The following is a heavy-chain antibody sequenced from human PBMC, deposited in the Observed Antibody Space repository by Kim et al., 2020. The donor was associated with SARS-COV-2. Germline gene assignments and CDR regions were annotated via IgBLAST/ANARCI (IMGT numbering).Heavy chain of an antibody. CDR2: TI. J-gene: IGHJ4*02. V-gene: IGHV3-48*02. CDR3: ARDLPYSGSY. D-gene: IGHD1-26*01. Sequence: TIYYADSMKGRFTISRDNAKNSLYLQMNSLRDEDTAVYYCARDLPYSGSYYGQGTLVTVSS.